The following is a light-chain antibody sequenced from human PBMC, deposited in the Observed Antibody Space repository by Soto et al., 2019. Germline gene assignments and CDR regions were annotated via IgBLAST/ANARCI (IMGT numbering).Light chain of an antibody. Sequence: QSVLTQPGSVSGSPGQSITISCTGSSSDIGAYNYVSWFQQYPGKAPKLIISEVSNRPSGVSNRFSGSKSGTAASLTISGLQTEDEADYFCFSFTTDWTHVFGTGTKVTV. J-gene: IGLJ1*01. CDR2: EVS. V-gene: IGLV2-14*01. CDR3: FSFTTDWTHV. CDR1: SSDIGAYNY.